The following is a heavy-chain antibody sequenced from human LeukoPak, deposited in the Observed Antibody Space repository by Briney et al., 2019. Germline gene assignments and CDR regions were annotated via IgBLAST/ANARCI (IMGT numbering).Heavy chain of an antibody. CDR2: IYYSGST. Sequence: PSQTPSLTCAVSGGSISSGGYSWSWLRQPPGKGLEWTGYIYYSGSTNYNPSLNSRVTISVDTSKNQFSLRLSSVTAADTAIYYCARAVSGRFDYWGQGTLVTVSS. J-gene: IGHJ4*02. D-gene: IGHD6-19*01. CDR3: ARAVSGRFDY. CDR1: GGSISSGGYS. V-gene: IGHV4-30-4*07.